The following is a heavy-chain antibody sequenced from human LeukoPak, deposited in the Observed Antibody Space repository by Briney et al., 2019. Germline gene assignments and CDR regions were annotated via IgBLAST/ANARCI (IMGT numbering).Heavy chain of an antibody. CDR1: GGTFTGYY. J-gene: IGHJ3*02. CDR3: ARDLTTLDAFDI. Sequence: ASVKVSCKASGGTFTGYYMHWVRQAPGQGLEWMGWINPNSGGTNYAQKFQGRVTMTRDTSISTAYMELSRLRSDDTAVYYCARDLTTLDAFDIWGQGTMVTVSS. CDR2: INPNSGGT. D-gene: IGHD4/OR15-4a*01. V-gene: IGHV1-2*02.